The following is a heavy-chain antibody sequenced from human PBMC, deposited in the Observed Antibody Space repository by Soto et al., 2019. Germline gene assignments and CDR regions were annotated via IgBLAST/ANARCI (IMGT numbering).Heavy chain of an antibody. D-gene: IGHD4-4*01. CDR2: IIPIFGTA. CDR3: ARVVMTTVTSYYGMDV. Sequence: QVQLVQSGAEVKKPGSSVKVSCKASGGTFSSYAISWVRQATGQGLEWLGGIIPIFGTANYAQKFQGRVTITADESTSTAYMELSSLRSEDTAVYYCARVVMTTVTSYYGMDVWGQGTTVTVSS. J-gene: IGHJ6*02. CDR1: GGTFSSYA. V-gene: IGHV1-69*12.